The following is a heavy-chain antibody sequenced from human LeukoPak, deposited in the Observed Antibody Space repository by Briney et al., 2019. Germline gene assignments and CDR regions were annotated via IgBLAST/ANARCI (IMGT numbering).Heavy chain of an antibody. D-gene: IGHD3-10*01. V-gene: IGHV3-15*01. J-gene: IGHJ6*02. Sequence: GGSLRLSCTASGFTFSDYWMTWVRQAPGKGLEWVGRIKSKTDGGTTDYTAPVKGRFTISRDDSKNTLYLQMNSLKTEDTAVYYCTTGPFDYYGSASYLANGMDVWGQGTTVTVSS. CDR2: IKSKTDGGTT. CDR3: TTGPFDYYGSASYLANGMDV. CDR1: GFTFSDYW.